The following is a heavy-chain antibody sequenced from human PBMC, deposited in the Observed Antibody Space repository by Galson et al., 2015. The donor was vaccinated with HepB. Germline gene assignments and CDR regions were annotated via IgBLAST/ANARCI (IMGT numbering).Heavy chain of an antibody. Sequence: SLRLSCAASGFTFSRYGMIWVRQAPGKGLEWVSAISGSGGTTYYADSVKGRLTISRDNSKNTLYPHVNSLRVEDTAVYYCAKAISVVGAGSYFDYWGQGTLVTDSS. V-gene: IGHV3-23*01. D-gene: IGHD2-15*01. CDR3: AKAISVVGAGSYFDY. CDR1: GFTFSRYG. J-gene: IGHJ4*02. CDR2: ISGSGGTT.